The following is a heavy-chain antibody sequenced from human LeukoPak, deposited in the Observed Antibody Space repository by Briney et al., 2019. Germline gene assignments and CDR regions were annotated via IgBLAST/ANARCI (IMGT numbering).Heavy chain of an antibody. CDR1: GFTFSSYW. Sequence: GGSLRLSCAASGFTFSSYWMSWVRQAPGKGLGWVANIKQDGSEKYYVDSVKGRFTISRDNAKNSLYLQMNSLRAEDTAAYYCARDSAYDILTGYDHFDYWGQGTLVTVSS. CDR2: IKQDGSEK. CDR3: ARDSAYDILTGYDHFDY. V-gene: IGHV3-7*01. D-gene: IGHD3-9*01. J-gene: IGHJ4*02.